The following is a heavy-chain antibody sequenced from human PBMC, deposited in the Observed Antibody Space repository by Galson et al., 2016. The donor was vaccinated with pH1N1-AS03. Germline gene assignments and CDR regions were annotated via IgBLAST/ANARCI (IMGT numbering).Heavy chain of an antibody. CDR2: ISSFNGYT. J-gene: IGHJ6*02. CDR1: GYTFTNYG. Sequence: SVKVSCKASGYTFTNYGVSCVRQAPGQGLEWMGGISSFNGYTTYAQKLQDRVTMTRDTSTSTAYMELRSLRSDDTAVYFCARDAAYYYGMDVWGQGTTVIVSS. CDR3: ARDAAYYYGMDV. V-gene: IGHV1-18*01. D-gene: IGHD6-25*01.